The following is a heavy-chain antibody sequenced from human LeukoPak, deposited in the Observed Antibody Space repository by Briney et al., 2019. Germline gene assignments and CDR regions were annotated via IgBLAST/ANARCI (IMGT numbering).Heavy chain of an antibody. CDR3: ARGHPVVYSSSYRHLRGTLPDY. Sequence: ASVKVSCKASGYTFTSYGISWVRQAPGQGLEWMGWISAYNGNTNYAQKFQGRVTMTRDTSISTAYMELSRLRSDDTAVYYCARGHPVVYSSSYRHLRGTLPDYWGQGTLVTVSS. J-gene: IGHJ4*02. CDR1: GYTFTSYG. CDR2: ISAYNGNT. V-gene: IGHV1-18*01. D-gene: IGHD6-6*01.